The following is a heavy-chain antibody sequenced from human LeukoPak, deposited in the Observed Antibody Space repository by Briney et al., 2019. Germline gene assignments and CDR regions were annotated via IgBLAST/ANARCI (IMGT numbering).Heavy chain of an antibody. D-gene: IGHD2-2*01. CDR3: ARGRGYCSSTSCYYFDY. CDR2: INHSGST. Sequence: SETLSLTCAVYGGSFSGYYWSWIRQPPGKGLEWIGEINHSGSTNYSPSLKSRVTISVDTSKNQFSLKLSSVTAADTAVYYCARGRGYCSSTSCYYFDYWGQGTLVTVSS. J-gene: IGHJ4*02. V-gene: IGHV4-34*01. CDR1: GGSFSGYY.